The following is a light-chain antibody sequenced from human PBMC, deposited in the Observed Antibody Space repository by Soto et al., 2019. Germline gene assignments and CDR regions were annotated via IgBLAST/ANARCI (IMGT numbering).Light chain of an antibody. CDR2: GAS. Sequence: EIVMNQSPATLSVSPGERATLSCRVSQSVSNYFAWYQQKPGQAPRLLIFGASTRASGVPARFSGSGSGTEFTLTISSLRSEDFAVYYCQQYNNWPRTFGQGTKVDIK. J-gene: IGKJ1*01. CDR3: QQYNNWPRT. CDR1: QSVSNY. V-gene: IGKV3-15*01.